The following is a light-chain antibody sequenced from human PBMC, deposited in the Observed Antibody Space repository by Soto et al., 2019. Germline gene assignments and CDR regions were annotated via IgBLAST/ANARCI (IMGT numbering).Light chain of an antibody. Sequence: DIQMTQSPTSLSASVGDRVTITCRASQDITIYLTWFQQNPGKAPKSLIYTASSWQSGVPSKFSSSGSGTDFTLTISSLQPEDFATYSCQQYNSYPITFGQGTRLEIK. J-gene: IGKJ5*01. CDR2: TAS. CDR1: QDITIY. V-gene: IGKV1-16*02. CDR3: QQYNSYPIT.